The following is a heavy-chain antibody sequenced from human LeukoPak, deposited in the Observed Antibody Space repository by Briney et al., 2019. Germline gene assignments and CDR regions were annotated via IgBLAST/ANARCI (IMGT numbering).Heavy chain of an antibody. CDR3: VRGDGYNYGAYYFHC. CDR2: ISDSGSTI. V-gene: IGHV3-48*03. Sequence: GGSLRLSCAASGFTLSSYEMNWVRQAPGKGLEWVSYISDSGSTIYYADSVKGRFTISRDNAKNSLYLQMDSLRAEDTAVYYCVRGDGYNYGAYYFHCWGQGTLVTVSS. D-gene: IGHD5-24*01. CDR1: GFTLSSYE. J-gene: IGHJ4*02.